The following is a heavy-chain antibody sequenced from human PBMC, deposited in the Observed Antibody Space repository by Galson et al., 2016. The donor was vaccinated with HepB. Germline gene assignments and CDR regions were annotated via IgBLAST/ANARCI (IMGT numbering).Heavy chain of an antibody. CDR1: GGSISHSVYY. J-gene: IGHJ4*02. CDR2: GYYSGTT. V-gene: IGHV4-39*02. Sequence: LSLTCTVSGGSISHSVYYWGWIRQPPGKGLEWVGSGYYSGTTSYNPSLRSRVLISADMSKNQFSLKVTSVTAADTAVYYCARVFWSLSSFFYFDHWGQGKLVTVSS. D-gene: IGHD6-13*01. CDR3: ARVFWSLSSFFYFDH.